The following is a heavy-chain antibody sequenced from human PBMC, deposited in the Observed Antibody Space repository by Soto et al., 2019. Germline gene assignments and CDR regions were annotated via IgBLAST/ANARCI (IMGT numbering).Heavy chain of an antibody. D-gene: IGHD2-2*03. CDR2: IIPILGIA. J-gene: IGHJ6*02. Sequence: ASVKVSCKASGGTFSSYTISWVRQAPGQGLEWMGRIIPILGIANYAQKFQGRVTITADKSTSTAYMELSSLRSEDTAVYYCARDQMDIVVVPAPPTLYYYYGMDVWGQGTTVTVSS. CDR1: GGTFSSYT. CDR3: ARDQMDIVVVPAPPTLYYYYGMDV. V-gene: IGHV1-69*04.